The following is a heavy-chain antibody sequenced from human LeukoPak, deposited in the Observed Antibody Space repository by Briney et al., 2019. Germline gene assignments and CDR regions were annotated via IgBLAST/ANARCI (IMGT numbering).Heavy chain of an antibody. V-gene: IGHV1-58*02. CDR1: GFTFSSSA. CDR3: AADRAYSSGWYEFDY. D-gene: IGHD6-19*01. Sequence: GTSVKVSCKASGFTFSSSAMQWVRQARGQRLEWIGWIVVGSGNTNYAQKFQERVTITRDMSTSTAYMELSSLRSEDTAVYYCAADRAYSSGWYEFDYWGQGTLVTVSP. CDR2: IVVGSGNT. J-gene: IGHJ4*02.